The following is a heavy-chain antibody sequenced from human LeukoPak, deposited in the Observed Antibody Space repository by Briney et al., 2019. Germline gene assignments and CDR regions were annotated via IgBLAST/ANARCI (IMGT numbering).Heavy chain of an antibody. CDR3: ATDFDWAFNI. V-gene: IGHV3-48*02. CDR1: GFRTIDYV. Sequence: GGSLRLSCAASGFRTIDYVMNWVRQAPGKGLEWVSYIDTSSSRIHYADSVKDRFTVSRDDAKNSLYLQMNSLRDEDTAVYYCATDFDWAFNIWGQGTMVTVSS. J-gene: IGHJ3*02. CDR2: IDTSSSRI. D-gene: IGHD3-9*01.